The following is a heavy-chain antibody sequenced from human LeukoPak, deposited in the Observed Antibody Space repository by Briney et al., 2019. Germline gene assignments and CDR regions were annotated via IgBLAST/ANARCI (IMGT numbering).Heavy chain of an antibody. Sequence: GASVKVSCKASGYTFTDYYMNWVQQAPGKGLEWMGRVNPEDGETIYAEKFQGRVTITADTSTDTAYMELSSLRSEDTAVYYCATLNYYDSSGSIRRIDYWGQGTLVTVSS. CDR1: GYTFTDYY. CDR2: VNPEDGET. D-gene: IGHD3-22*01. J-gene: IGHJ4*02. CDR3: ATLNYYDSSGSIRRIDY. V-gene: IGHV1-69-2*01.